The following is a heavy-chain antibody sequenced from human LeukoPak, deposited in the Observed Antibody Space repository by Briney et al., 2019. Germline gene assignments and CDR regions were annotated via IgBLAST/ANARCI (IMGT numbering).Heavy chain of an antibody. Sequence: GTSLRLSCAGSGFTFSHYGMHWVRQGPGKGLEWVAGIQSDGSYKYYEDSLKGRFTISRDNFKNILYLQMNSLRAEDTAVYSCARDVDTSNHMSIFDPWGQGTLVIVSS. CDR3: ARDVDTSNHMSIFDP. V-gene: IGHV3-33*01. J-gene: IGHJ5*02. CDR1: GFTFSHYG. CDR2: IQSDGSYK. D-gene: IGHD3-3*02.